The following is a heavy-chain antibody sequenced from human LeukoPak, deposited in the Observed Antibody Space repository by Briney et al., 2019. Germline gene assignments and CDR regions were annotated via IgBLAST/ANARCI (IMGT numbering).Heavy chain of an antibody. CDR3: AKGDYDSSGYYYQRTDVDC. CDR2: IRYDGSNK. Sequence: GGSLRLSCAASGFTFSSYGMHWVRQAPGKGLEWVAFIRYDGSNKYYADSVKGRFTISRDNSKKTLYLQMNSLRAEDTAVYYCAKGDYDSSGYYYQRTDVDCWGQGTLVTVSS. V-gene: IGHV3-30*02. CDR1: GFTFSSYG. J-gene: IGHJ4*02. D-gene: IGHD3-22*01.